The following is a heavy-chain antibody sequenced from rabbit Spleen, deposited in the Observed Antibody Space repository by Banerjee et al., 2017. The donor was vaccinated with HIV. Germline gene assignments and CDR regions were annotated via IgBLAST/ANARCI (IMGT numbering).Heavy chain of an antibody. CDR3: ARDADDNGYAGDFTL. V-gene: IGHV1S45*01. D-gene: IGHD6-1*01. Sequence: EHLEESGGGLVKPEGSLTLTCKASGFPFSNKAVMCWVRQAPGKGLECIACIYGGSSGSTYYASWAKGRFTISKTSSTTVTLQMTSLTAADAATYFCARDADDNGYAGDFTLWGPGTLVTVS. CDR2: IYGGSSGST. J-gene: IGHJ4*01. CDR1: GFPFSNKAV.